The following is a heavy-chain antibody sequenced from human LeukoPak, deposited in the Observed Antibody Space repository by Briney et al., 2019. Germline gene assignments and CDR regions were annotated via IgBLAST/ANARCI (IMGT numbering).Heavy chain of an antibody. CDR1: GGSISSYY. D-gene: IGHD4-23*01. CDR3: ARGGGNWFDP. J-gene: IGHJ5*02. CDR2: IYYSGST. V-gene: IGHV4-59*01. Sequence: PSETLSLTCTVSGGSISSYYWSWIRQPLGKGLEWIGYIYYSGSTNYNPSLKSRVTISVDTSKNQFSLKLSSVTAGDTAVYYCARGGGNWFDPWGQGTLVTVSS.